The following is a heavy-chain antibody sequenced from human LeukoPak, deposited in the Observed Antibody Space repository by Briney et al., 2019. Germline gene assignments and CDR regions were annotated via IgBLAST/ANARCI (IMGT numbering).Heavy chain of an antibody. CDR3: AGRYCSGGCCYHFDY. J-gene: IGHJ4*02. Sequence: GGSLRLSCAASGFTFSSYWMTWVRQAPGKGLEWVANIKEDGSEKYYVDSVQGRFTISRDNAKNSLYLQMNSLRAEDTAVYYCAGRYCSGGCCYHFDYWGQGTLVTVSS. D-gene: IGHD2-15*01. CDR1: GFTFSSYW. V-gene: IGHV3-7*04. CDR2: IKEDGSEK.